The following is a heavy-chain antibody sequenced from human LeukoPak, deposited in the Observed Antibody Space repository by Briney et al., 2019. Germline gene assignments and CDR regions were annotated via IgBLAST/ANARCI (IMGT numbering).Heavy chain of an antibody. CDR2: INPSGGST. D-gene: IGHD2-15*01. Sequence: ASVKVSCKASGYTFTSYYMHWVRQAPGQGLEWMGIINPSGGSTSYAQKFQGRVTMTEDTSTDTAYMELSSLRSEDTAVYYCATGDCSGGSCYSGVSAFDIWGQGTMVTVSS. V-gene: IGHV1-46*01. J-gene: IGHJ3*02. CDR1: GYTFTSYY. CDR3: ATGDCSGGSCYSGVSAFDI.